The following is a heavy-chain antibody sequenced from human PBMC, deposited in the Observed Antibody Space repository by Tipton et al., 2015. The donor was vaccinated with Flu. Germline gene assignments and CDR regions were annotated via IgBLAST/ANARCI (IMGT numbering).Heavy chain of an antibody. Sequence: SLRLSCAASGFTVSSNYMSWVRQAPGKGLEWVSVIYSGGSTYYADSVKGRFTISRDNSKNTLYLQMNSLRAEETAVYYCASGWFGRLWNAFDIWGQGTMVTVSS. CDR3: ASGWFGRLWNAFDI. J-gene: IGHJ3*02. CDR2: IYSGGST. V-gene: IGHV3-53*01. CDR1: GFTVSSNY. D-gene: IGHD3-10*01.